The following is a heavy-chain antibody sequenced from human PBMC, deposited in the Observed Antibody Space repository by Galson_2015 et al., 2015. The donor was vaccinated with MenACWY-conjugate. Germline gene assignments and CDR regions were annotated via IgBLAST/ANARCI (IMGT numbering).Heavy chain of an antibody. Sequence: SLRLSCAASGFTFSDYDMSWIRQAPGKGLEWVSYISSGGSSINHAEFVKGRFTISRDNAKNSQYLHMNSLRAEDTAVYYCAREGGAAKEFDYWGQGTLVTVSS. CDR3: AREGGAAKEFDY. J-gene: IGHJ4*02. CDR1: GFTFSDYD. V-gene: IGHV3-11*01. CDR2: ISSGGSSI. D-gene: IGHD2-15*01.